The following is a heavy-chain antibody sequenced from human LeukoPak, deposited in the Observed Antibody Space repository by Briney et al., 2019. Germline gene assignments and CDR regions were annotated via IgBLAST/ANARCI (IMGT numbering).Heavy chain of an antibody. CDR2: IYSGGST. CDR3: ARVISITGTTADY. J-gene: IGHJ4*02. D-gene: IGHD1-7*01. V-gene: IGHV3-66*02. CDR1: GFTVSSNY. Sequence: GGSLRLSCAASGFTVSSNYMSWVRQAPGKGLEWVSVIYSGGSTYYADSVKGRFTISRDNSKNTLYLQMNSLRAEDTAVYYCARVISITGTTADYWGQGTLVTVSS.